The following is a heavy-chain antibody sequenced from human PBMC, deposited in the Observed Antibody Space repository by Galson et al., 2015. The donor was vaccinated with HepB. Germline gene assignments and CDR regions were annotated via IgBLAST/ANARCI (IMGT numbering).Heavy chain of an antibody. CDR3: AAERPVFGQGPYQLLNYYGMDV. D-gene: IGHD2-2*01. Sequence: SVKVSCKASGFTFTSSAVQWVRQARGQRLEWIGWIVVGSGNTNYAQKFQERVTITRDMSTSTAYMELSSLRSEDTAVYYCAAERPVFGQGPYQLLNYYGMDVWGQGTTVTVSS. V-gene: IGHV1-58*01. J-gene: IGHJ6*02. CDR2: IVVGSGNT. CDR1: GFTFTSSA.